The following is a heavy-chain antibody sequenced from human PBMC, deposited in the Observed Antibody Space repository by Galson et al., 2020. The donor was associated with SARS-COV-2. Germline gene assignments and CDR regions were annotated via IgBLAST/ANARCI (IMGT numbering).Heavy chain of an antibody. D-gene: IGHD1-26*01. Sequence: QLGESLKISCAASGFTFSSYAIHWVRKAPGKGLEWVAVISYDGSNKYYADSVKGRFTISRDNSKNTLYLQMNSLRAEDTAVYYCARDRFEWELLPGTDYWGQGTLVTVSS. V-gene: IGHV3-30*04. CDR1: GFTFSSYA. J-gene: IGHJ4*02. CDR3: ARDRFEWELLPGTDY. CDR2: ISYDGSNK.